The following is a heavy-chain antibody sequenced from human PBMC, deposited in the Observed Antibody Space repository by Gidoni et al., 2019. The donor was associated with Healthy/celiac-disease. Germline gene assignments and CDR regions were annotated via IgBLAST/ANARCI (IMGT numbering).Heavy chain of an antibody. CDR3: ARILYGYSSGSWFDP. CDR2: IFSNDEK. Sequence: QVTLKESGPVLVKPTETLTLTCTVSGFSLSNSRMGVSWIRQPPGKALEWLAHIFSNDEKSYSTSLKSRLTISKDTSKSQVVLTMTNMDPVDTATYYCARILYGYSSGSWFDPWGQGTLVTVSS. J-gene: IGHJ5*02. D-gene: IGHD6-19*01. V-gene: IGHV2-26*01. CDR1: GFSLSNSRMG.